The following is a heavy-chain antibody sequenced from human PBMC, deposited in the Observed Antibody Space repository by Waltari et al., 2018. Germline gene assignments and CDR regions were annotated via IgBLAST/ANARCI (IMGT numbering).Heavy chain of an antibody. Sequence: EVQLVESGGGLVRPGGSLRLSCPASGLTAGPSWRHWVRQAPGKGLVWVAHSNSDGITTAYADSVKGRFTISRDVAKNTLSLQVNSLRVDDTAVYYCARGNYYGMDVWGQGTTVTVSS. CDR2: SNSDGITT. CDR1: GLTAGPSW. V-gene: IGHV3-74*01. CDR3: ARGNYYGMDV. J-gene: IGHJ6*02.